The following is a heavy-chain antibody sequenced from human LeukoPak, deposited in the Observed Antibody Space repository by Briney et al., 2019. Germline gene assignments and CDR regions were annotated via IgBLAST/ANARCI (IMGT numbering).Heavy chain of an antibody. CDR2: IYYTGNT. CDR1: GDSLTGYY. Sequence: SETLSLTCTVSGDSLTGYYWGWIRQPPGKGLEWIGNIYYTGNTYYNPSLKSRVTISEDTSKNQFSLKLSSVTAADTAVYYCASAYCSGTSCHYYYYMDVWGKGTTVTISS. CDR3: ASAYCSGTSCHYYYYMDV. V-gene: IGHV4-39*01. D-gene: IGHD2-2*01. J-gene: IGHJ6*03.